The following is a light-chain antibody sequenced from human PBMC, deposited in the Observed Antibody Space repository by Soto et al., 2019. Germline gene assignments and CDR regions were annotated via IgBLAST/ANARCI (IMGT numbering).Light chain of an antibody. CDR1: TSDIGGYYF. J-gene: IGLJ1*01. V-gene: IGLV2-14*01. CDR3: SSYRRSNTPFV. Sequence: QPASVSGSPGQSITISCTRTTSDIGGYYFVYWYQQHPGKAPKLMIYDVSNRPSGVSNRFSGFKSGNAASLTISGLQAEDEPDYYCSSYRRSNTPFVFAAETKVTDL. CDR2: DVS.